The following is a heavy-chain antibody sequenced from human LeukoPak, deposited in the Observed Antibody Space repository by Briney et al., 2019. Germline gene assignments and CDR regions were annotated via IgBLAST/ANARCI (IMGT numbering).Heavy chain of an antibody. CDR2: INPKRGAT. D-gene: IGHD5-18*01. CDR3: ARELYPGYNYDDYFDF. Sequence: ASVKVSCKASGYTFTDYFMHWVRQAPGQGLEWMGWINPKRGATNYALKFQGRVIMTGDTSISTAFMELTRLTSDDTALYYCARELYPGYNYDDYFDFWGQGTLVTVSS. J-gene: IGHJ4*02. CDR1: GYTFTDYF. V-gene: IGHV1-2*02.